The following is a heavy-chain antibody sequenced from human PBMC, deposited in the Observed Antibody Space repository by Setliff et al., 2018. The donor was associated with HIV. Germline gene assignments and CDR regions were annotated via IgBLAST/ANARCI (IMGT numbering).Heavy chain of an antibody. Sequence: GESLKISCAASGFTLHEYTMTWVRQAPGKGLEWICGISWNGDSTNYAGSVKGRFTISRDNAKNSLFLEMTNLRAEDTAFYYCTNKPESFNSFEVWGQGTVVTVSS. J-gene: IGHJ3*01. CDR1: GFTLHEYT. CDR3: TNKPESFNSFEV. CDR2: ISWNGDST. V-gene: IGHV3-20*04.